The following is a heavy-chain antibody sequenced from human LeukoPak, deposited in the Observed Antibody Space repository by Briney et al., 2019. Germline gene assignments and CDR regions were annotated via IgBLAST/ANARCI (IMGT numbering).Heavy chain of an antibody. CDR1: GYSFTGYY. CDR2: INPNSGGT. J-gene: IGHJ4*02. Sequence: GASVKVSCKASGYSFTGYYMHWVRQAPGPGIEWMGWINPNSGGTNYAQKFQGRVTMTRDTSISTAYMELSRLRSDDTAVYYCARDGSEFWSGYWDYWGQGTLVTVSS. D-gene: IGHD3-3*01. CDR3: ARDGSEFWSGYWDY. V-gene: IGHV1-2*02.